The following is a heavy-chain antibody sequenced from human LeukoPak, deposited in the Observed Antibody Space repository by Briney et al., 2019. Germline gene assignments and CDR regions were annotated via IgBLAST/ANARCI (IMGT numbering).Heavy chain of an antibody. CDR2: IYTSGST. CDR3: ATGGSGYWYFDL. J-gene: IGHJ2*01. D-gene: IGHD2-8*02. V-gene: IGHV4-4*07. CDR1: GVSISSYH. Sequence: KSSETLSLTCTVSGVSISSYHWSWLRQPAGKGLEWIGRIYTSGSTNYNPSLKSRVTISVDKSKNQFSLKLSSVTAADTAVYYCATGGSGYWYFDLWGRGTLVTVSS.